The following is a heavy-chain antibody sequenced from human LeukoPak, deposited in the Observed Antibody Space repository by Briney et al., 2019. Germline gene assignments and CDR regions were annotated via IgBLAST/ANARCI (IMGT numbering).Heavy chain of an antibody. Sequence: SETLSLTCTVSGGSISSYYWSWIRQPPGKGLEWIGYIYYSGSTNYNPSLRSRVTISVDTSKNQFSLNLSSVTAADTAVYYCARAVVGASYYYYGMDVWGQGTTVTVSS. V-gene: IGHV4-59*01. CDR3: ARAVVGASYYYYGMDV. J-gene: IGHJ6*02. CDR1: GGSISSYY. CDR2: IYYSGST. D-gene: IGHD1-26*01.